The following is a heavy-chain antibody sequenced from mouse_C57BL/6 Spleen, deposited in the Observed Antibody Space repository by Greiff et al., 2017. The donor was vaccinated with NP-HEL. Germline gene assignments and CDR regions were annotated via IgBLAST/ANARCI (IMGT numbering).Heavy chain of an antibody. Sequence: QVQLQQPGAELVKPGASVKLSCKASGYTFTSYWMHWVKQRPGRGLAWIGRIDTNSGGTKYNEKFKSKATLTVDKPSSTAYMQLSSLTSEDSAVYYCARGDSSGYVEFDYWGQGTTLTVSS. J-gene: IGHJ2*01. D-gene: IGHD3-2*02. V-gene: IGHV1-72*01. CDR1: GYTFTSYW. CDR3: ARGDSSGYVEFDY. CDR2: IDTNSGGT.